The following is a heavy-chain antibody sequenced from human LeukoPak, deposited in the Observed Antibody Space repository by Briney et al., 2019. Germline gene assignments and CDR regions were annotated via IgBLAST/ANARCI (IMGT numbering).Heavy chain of an antibody. CDR1: GYTFTSYD. V-gene: IGHV1-8*01. Sequence: GASAKVSCKASGYTFTSYDIHWVRQATGQGLEWMGWMNPNSGNTGYAQKFQGRVTMTRNTSISTAYMELSSLRSEDTAVYYCARGIRAPYYDFWSGCKYYYYGMDVWGQGTTVTVSS. D-gene: IGHD3-3*01. J-gene: IGHJ6*02. CDR3: ARGIRAPYYDFWSGCKYYYYGMDV. CDR2: MNPNSGNT.